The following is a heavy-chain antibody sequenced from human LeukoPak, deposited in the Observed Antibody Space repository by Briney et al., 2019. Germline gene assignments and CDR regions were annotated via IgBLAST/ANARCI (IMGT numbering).Heavy chain of an antibody. D-gene: IGHD1-14*01. Sequence: ASVKVSCKASGYTFTSYYMHWVRQAPGQGLEWMGIINPSGGSTSYAQKFQGRVTMTRDASTSTVYMELSSLRSEDTAVYYCARVGNRLRLNYYYGMGVWGQGTTVTVSS. CDR3: ARVGNRLRLNYYYGMGV. V-gene: IGHV1-46*01. CDR1: GYTFTSYY. J-gene: IGHJ6*02. CDR2: INPSGGST.